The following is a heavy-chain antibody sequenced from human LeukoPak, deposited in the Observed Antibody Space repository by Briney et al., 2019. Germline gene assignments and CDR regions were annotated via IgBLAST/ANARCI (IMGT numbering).Heavy chain of an antibody. CDR2: INHSGST. D-gene: IGHD2-2*01. Sequence: GSLRLSCAASGFTFNSFGMSWVRQAPGKGLEWIGEINHSGSTNYNPSLKSRVTISVDTSKNQFSLKLSSVTAADTAVYYCARSPGFTAAISYYYYMDVWGKGTTVTVSS. J-gene: IGHJ6*03. V-gene: IGHV4-34*01. CDR3: ARSPGFTAAISYYYYMDV. CDR1: GFTFNSFG.